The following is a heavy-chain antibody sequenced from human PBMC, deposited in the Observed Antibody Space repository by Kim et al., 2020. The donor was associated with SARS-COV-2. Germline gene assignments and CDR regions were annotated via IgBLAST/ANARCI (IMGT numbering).Heavy chain of an antibody. D-gene: IGHD3-3*02. CDR1: GFSIDYNA. V-gene: IGHV3-23*01. J-gene: IGHJ4*02. CDR3: AKDVLAWQHDF. CDR2: LGGDGNT. Sequence: GGSLRPSCVASGFSIDYNAMTWVRQAPGKGLEWVSSLGGDGNTFYASSVTGRFTISKDNSKNTLYLEMRGLRVEDTAIYFCAKDVLAWQHDFWGQGALVT.